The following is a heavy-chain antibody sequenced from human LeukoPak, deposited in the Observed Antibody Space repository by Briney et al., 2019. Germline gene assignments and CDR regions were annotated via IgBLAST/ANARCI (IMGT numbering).Heavy chain of an antibody. CDR1: GFTFSSYS. CDR3: ARASNALVAIDAFDI. V-gene: IGHV3-21*01. D-gene: IGHD2-8*02. J-gene: IGHJ3*02. CDR2: ISSSSSYI. Sequence: PGGSLRLSCAASGFTFSSYSMNWVRQAPGKGLEGVSSISSSSSYIYYADSVKGRFTISRDNAKNSLYLQMNSLRAEDTAVYYCARASNALVAIDAFDIWGQGTMVTVSS.